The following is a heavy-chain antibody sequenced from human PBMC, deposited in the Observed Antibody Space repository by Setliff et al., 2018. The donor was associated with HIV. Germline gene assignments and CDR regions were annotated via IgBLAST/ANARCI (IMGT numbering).Heavy chain of an antibody. CDR3: ARSQPDTIFGVVTFDC. CDR2: IYYSGST. D-gene: IGHD3-3*01. Sequence: ASETLSLTCTVSGGSISSNNYYWGWIRQPPGKGLEWIGSIYYSGSTDHNPSLKRRVSISLDTSKNQLSLRLTSMAAADTAMYYCARSQPDTIFGVVTFDCWGQGKMVTVSS. J-gene: IGHJ4*02. V-gene: IGHV4-39*01. CDR1: GGSISSNNYY.